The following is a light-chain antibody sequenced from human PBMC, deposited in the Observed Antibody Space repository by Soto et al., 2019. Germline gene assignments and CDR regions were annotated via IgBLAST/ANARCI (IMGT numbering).Light chain of an antibody. Sequence: DIQMPQSPSSLSASVGDRVTITCQASQDIRNYLDWYQQKPGKAPKLLIYDASNLETGVPSRFSGGGSRTDFTFTISSLQPEDIATYYYQQYDNLPRITFGQGTRLEIK. V-gene: IGKV1-33*01. CDR2: DAS. CDR3: QQYDNLPRIT. J-gene: IGKJ5*01. CDR1: QDIRNY.